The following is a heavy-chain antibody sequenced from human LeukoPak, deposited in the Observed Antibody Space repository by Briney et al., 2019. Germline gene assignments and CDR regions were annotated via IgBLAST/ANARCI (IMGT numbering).Heavy chain of an antibody. CDR2: IYYSGST. Sequence: SETLSLTCTVSGGSISSSSYYWGWIRQPPGKGLEWIGSIYYSGSTYYNPSLKSRVTISVDTSKNQFSLKLSSVTAADTAVYYCAKPIITFGGVIGPFDYWGQGTLVTVSS. CDR1: GGSISSSSYY. CDR3: AKPIITFGGVIGPFDY. V-gene: IGHV4-39*01. J-gene: IGHJ4*02. D-gene: IGHD3-16*02.